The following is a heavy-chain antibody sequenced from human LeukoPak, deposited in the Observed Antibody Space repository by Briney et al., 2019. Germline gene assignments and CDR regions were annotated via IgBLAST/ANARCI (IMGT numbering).Heavy chain of an antibody. Sequence: GGSLRLSCAASGFTFSSYSMNWVRQAPGKGLEWVSYISSSSSTIYYADSVKGRFTISRDNAKNSLYLQMNSLRAEDTAVYYCARAPRGYYYGSGSYQTTAEYFQHWGQGTLVTVSS. CDR3: ARAPRGYYYGSGSYQTTAEYFQH. CDR2: ISSSSSTI. J-gene: IGHJ1*01. CDR1: GFTFSSYS. V-gene: IGHV3-48*01. D-gene: IGHD3-10*01.